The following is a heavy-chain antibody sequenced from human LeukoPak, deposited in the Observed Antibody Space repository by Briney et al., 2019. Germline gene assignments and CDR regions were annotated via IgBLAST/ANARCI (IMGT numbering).Heavy chain of an antibody. D-gene: IGHD2-8*02. J-gene: IGHJ3*02. CDR3: ARERFTGTVGNDAFDI. Sequence: ASVKVSCKAPGYTFTGHYMHWVRQAPGQGLEWMGWINPNSGGTNYAQKFQGRVTMTRDKSISTAYMELSRLRSDDTAVYYCARERFTGTVGNDAFDIWGQGTMVTVSS. CDR2: INPNSGGT. V-gene: IGHV1-2*02. CDR1: GYTFTGHY.